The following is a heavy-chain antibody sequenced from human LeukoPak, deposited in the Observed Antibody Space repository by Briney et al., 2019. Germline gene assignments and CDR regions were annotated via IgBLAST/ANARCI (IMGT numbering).Heavy chain of an antibody. CDR2: ISGSGDNT. V-gene: IGHV3-23*01. J-gene: IGHJ4*02. CDR1: GFTFSSYA. D-gene: IGHD3-22*01. Sequence: GGSLRLSCAASGFTFSSYAMSWVRQAPGKGLEWVSGISGSGDNTYYADSVKGRFTISRENSKNTLYVQVNSLGTEDTAAYYCAKGSYYDSSGSFYFDYWGQGALVTVSS. CDR3: AKGSYYDSSGSFYFDY.